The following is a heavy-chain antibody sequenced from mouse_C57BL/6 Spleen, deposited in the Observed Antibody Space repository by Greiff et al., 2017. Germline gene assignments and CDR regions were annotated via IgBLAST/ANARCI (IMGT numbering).Heavy chain of an antibody. CDR3: DRSYYSNYNDAMDY. D-gene: IGHD2-5*01. Sequence: VQLQQPGAELVKPGASVKLSCKASGYTFTSYWMHWVKQRPGQGLEWIGRIYPSSGSTNYNEKFKSKATLTVDTSSSTAYMQLSSLTSEDSAVFYCDRSYYSNYNDAMDYWGQGTTVTVSS. V-gene: IGHV1-64*01. J-gene: IGHJ4*01. CDR2: IYPSSGST. CDR1: GYTFTSYW.